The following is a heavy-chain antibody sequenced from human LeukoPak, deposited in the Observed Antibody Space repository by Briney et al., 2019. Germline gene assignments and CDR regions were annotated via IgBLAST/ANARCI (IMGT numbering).Heavy chain of an antibody. J-gene: IGHJ4*02. CDR2: MSPDGNKK. V-gene: IGHV3-30*19. CDR3: ARDLIGRYTFDY. Sequence: GRSLRLSCEASEFIFSSYGMHWVRQAPGKGLDWVALMSPDGNKKYYADSVKGRFTISRDNSKNTVDLQLNSLRAEDTAVYYCARDLIGRYTFDYCGQGTLVTVSS. CDR1: EFIFSSYG. D-gene: IGHD3-10*01.